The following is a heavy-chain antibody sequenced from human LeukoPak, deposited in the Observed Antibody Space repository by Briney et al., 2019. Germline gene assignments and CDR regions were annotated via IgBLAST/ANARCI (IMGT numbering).Heavy chain of an antibody. CDR3: ARDHRSGSYEGY. J-gene: IGHJ4*02. CDR2: ISGSGGST. CDR1: GFTFSSYA. V-gene: IGHV3-23*01. Sequence: GGSLRLSCAASGFTFSSYAMSWVRQAPGKGLEWVSAISGSGGSTYYADSVKGRFTISRDNAKNSLYLQMNSLRAEDTAVYYCARDHRSGSYEGYWGQGTLVTVSS. D-gene: IGHD1-26*01.